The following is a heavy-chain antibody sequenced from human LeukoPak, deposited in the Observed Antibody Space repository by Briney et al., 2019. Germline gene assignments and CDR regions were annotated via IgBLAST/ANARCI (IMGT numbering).Heavy chain of an antibody. D-gene: IGHD3-3*01. Sequence: EAGGSLRLSCAPSGFTFSRHGMHWVRQAPGKGLEWVAIISNDGSRKYYAHSVKGRFTISRDNSKNTLYLQMNSLRAEDTAVYYCARGVRFLEWLLYSNYYYYGMDVWSQGTTVTVSS. CDR2: ISNDGSRK. V-gene: IGHV3-30*03. CDR3: ARGVRFLEWLLYSNYYYYGMDV. J-gene: IGHJ6*02. CDR1: GFTFSRHG.